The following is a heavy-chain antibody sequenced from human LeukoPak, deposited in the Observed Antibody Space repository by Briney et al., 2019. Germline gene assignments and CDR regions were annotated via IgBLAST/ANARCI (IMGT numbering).Heavy chain of an antibody. Sequence: SETLSLTCAVYGGSFSGYYWSWIRQPPGKGLEWIGEINHSGSTNYNPSLKSRVTISVDTSKNQFSLKLSSVTAADTAVYYCARHNPLLWFGDPLGFWGQGTLVTVSS. CDR2: INHSGST. CDR1: GGSFSGYY. J-gene: IGHJ4*02. CDR3: ARHNPLLWFGDPLGF. V-gene: IGHV4-34*01. D-gene: IGHD3-10*01.